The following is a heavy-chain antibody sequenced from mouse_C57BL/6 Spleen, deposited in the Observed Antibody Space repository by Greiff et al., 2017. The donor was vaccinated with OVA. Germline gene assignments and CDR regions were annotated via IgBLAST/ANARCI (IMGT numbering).Heavy chain of an antibody. CDR3: ARYVTTVYDY. D-gene: IGHD1-1*01. V-gene: IGHV1-69*01. J-gene: IGHJ2*01. CDR1: GYTFTSCW. Sequence: VQLKQPGAELVMPGASVKLSCKASGYTFTSCWMHWVKQRPGQGLEWIGEIDPSDSYTNYNQKFKGKSTLTVDKSSSTAYMQLSSLTSEDSAVYYCARYVTTVYDYWGQGTTLTVSS. CDR2: IDPSDSYT.